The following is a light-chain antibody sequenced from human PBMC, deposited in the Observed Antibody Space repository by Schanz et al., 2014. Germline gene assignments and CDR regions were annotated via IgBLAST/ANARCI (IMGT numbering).Light chain of an antibody. V-gene: IGKV4-1*01. CDR3: QQYYTNPPHT. CDR2: WAS. CDR1: QSVLYSPNNKNY. Sequence: DIVMTQSPDSLAVSLGERATINCKSSQSVLYSPNNKNYLAWYQQKPGQPPKPLIYWASSRESGVPDRFSGSGSGTHFTLTISSLQAEDVAVYYCQQYYTNPPHTFGGGTKVEIK. J-gene: IGKJ4*01.